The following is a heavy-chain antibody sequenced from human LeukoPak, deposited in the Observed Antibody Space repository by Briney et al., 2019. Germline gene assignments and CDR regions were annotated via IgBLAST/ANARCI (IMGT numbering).Heavy chain of an antibody. Sequence: GGSLRLSRAASGFTFSSYAMSWVRQAPGKGLEWVSAISGSGGSTYYADSVKGRFTISRDNSKNTLYLQMNGLRAEDTAVYYCAKDRIAAADYFDYWGQGTLVTVSS. CDR2: ISGSGGST. CDR1: GFTFSSYA. D-gene: IGHD6-13*01. CDR3: AKDRIAAADYFDY. V-gene: IGHV3-23*01. J-gene: IGHJ4*02.